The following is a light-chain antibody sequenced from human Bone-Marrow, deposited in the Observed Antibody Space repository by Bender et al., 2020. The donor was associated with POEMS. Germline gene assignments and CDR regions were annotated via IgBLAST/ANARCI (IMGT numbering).Light chain of an antibody. J-gene: IGLJ3*02. CDR2: EVT. Sequence: QSALTQPASVSGSPGQSITISCTGTSSDVGNYNLVSWYRQYPDKVPKLIVYEVTKRSSGVSDRFSGSKSGNTASLTISGLQAEDEADYYCCSYSSNLKWLFGGGTKVTVL. V-gene: IGLV2-23*02. CDR1: SSDVGNYNL. CDR3: CSYSSNLKWL.